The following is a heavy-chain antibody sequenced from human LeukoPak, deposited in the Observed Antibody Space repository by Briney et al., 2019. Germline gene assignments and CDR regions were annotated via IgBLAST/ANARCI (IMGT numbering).Heavy chain of an antibody. CDR3: ATPPLGHDSGRGDDAFDI. CDR1: GYTFTGYY. D-gene: IGHD3-10*01. Sequence: GASVKVSCKASGYTFTGYYMHWVRQAPGQGLEWMGRIIPILGIANYAQKFQGRVTITADKSTSTAYMELSSLRSEDTAVYYCATPPLGHDSGRGDDAFDIWGQGTMVTVSS. J-gene: IGHJ3*02. V-gene: IGHV1-69*02. CDR2: IIPILGIA.